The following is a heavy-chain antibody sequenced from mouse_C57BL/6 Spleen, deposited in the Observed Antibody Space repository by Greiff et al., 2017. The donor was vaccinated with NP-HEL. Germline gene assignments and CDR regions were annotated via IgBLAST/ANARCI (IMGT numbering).Heavy chain of an antibody. CDR1: GYTFTSYW. Sequence: QVQLKQPGAELVKPGASVKLSCKASGYTFTSYWMHWVKQRPGQGLEWIGMIHPNSGSTNYNEKFKSKATLTVDKSSSTAYMQLSSLTSEDSAVYYCARRTYGGYAMDYWGQGTSVTVSS. CDR2: IHPNSGST. J-gene: IGHJ4*01. CDR3: ARRTYGGYAMDY. D-gene: IGHD1-1*01. V-gene: IGHV1-64*01.